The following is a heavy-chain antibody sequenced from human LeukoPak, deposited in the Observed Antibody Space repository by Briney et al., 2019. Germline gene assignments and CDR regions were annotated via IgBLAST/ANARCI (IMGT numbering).Heavy chain of an antibody. Sequence: GGSLRLSCAVSGFSVTTNYMSWVRQAPGKGLEWVSVISSGGDTFYADSVNGRFTISRDESKKMIYLQMNTVRADDTAVYYCARDVPAAGHDYWDQGTLVTVSS. V-gene: IGHV3-66*01. D-gene: IGHD6-13*01. CDR1: GFSVTTNY. CDR2: ISSGGDT. CDR3: ARDVPAAGHDY. J-gene: IGHJ4*02.